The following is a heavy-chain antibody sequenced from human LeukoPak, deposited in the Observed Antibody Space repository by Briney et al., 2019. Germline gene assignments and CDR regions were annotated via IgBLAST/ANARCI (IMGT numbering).Heavy chain of an antibody. CDR2: ISGSGGST. V-gene: IGHV3-23*01. J-gene: IGHJ4*02. Sequence: PGGSLRLSCAASGFTLRSYAMSWVRQAPGKGLEWVSVISGSGGSTYYADSVKGRFTISRDNSKNTLYLQMNSLRAEDTAVYYCAKDRQQLVLGSDYWGQGTLVTVSS. CDR1: GFTLRSYA. CDR3: AKDRQQLVLGSDY. D-gene: IGHD6-13*01.